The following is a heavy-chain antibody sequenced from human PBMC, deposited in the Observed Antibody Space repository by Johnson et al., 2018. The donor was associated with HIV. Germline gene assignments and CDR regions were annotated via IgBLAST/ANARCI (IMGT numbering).Heavy chain of an antibody. D-gene: IGHD3-22*01. Sequence: VQLVESGGGVVRPGRSLRLSCAASGFIFSNAWMTWVRQAPGKGLEWVGRIKGKTDGGTTDYAAPVKGRFTISRSESKNTLYLQMNSLKIEDTAVYYCATVVVITQDAFDIWGQGTMVTVSS. V-gene: IGHV3-15*01. CDR1: GFIFSNAW. CDR3: ATVVVITQDAFDI. J-gene: IGHJ3*02. CDR2: IKGKTDGGTT.